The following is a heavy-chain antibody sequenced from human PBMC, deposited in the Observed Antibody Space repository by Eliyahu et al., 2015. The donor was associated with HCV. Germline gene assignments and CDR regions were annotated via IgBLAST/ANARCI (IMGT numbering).Heavy chain of an antibody. D-gene: IGHD3-10*01. CDR2: XKSKTDGGTT. J-gene: IGHJ6*03. Sequence: EVQLVESGGGLVKSGGSLSLSCAASGFTFSXAXMSWVRQAPGKGREWIGRXKSKTDGGTTDYAAPVKGRFTISRDDSKXTLYLQMNSLKTEDTAVYYCTTGAPGGFDYYLDVWGQGTTVTVSS. V-gene: IGHV3-15*01. CDR3: TTGAPGGFDYYLDV. CDR1: GFTFSXAX.